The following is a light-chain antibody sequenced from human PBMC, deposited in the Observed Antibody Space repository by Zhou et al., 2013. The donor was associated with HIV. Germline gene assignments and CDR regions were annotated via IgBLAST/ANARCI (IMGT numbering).Light chain of an antibody. CDR3: QQYNSYPLT. V-gene: IGKV1-5*03. J-gene: IGKJ4*01. CDR2: EAS. CDR1: QSIGTW. Sequence: DIQMTQSPSTLSASVGDRVSITCRASQSIGTWLAWYQQKPGKAPTLLIYEASTLEGGVPSRFSGDGSGTEFTLTISNLQPDDFATYYCQQYNSYPLTFGGGTKVEIK.